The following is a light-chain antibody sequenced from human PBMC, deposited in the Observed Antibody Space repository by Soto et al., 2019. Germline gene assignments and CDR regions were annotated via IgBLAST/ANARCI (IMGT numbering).Light chain of an antibody. CDR3: QQFSSYPLT. V-gene: IGKV3-20*01. J-gene: IGKJ4*01. CDR1: QTVRNNY. CDR2: DAS. Sequence: EIVLTQSPGTPSLCPGYIAPLSCRASQTVRNNYLAWYQQKPGQAPRLLIYDASSRATGIPDRFSGGGSGTDFTLTISRLEPEDFAVYYCQQFSSYPLTFGGGTKVDIK.